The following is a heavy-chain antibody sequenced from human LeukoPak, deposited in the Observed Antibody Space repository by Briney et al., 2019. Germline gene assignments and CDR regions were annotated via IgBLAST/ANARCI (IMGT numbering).Heavy chain of an antibody. CDR2: ISAYNGNT. CDR3: ARAGYCSSTSCYHQPNNWFDP. Sequence: ASVKVSCKASGYTFTSYGISWVRQAPGQGLEWMGWISAYNGNTNYAQKLQGRVTMTTDTSTGTAYMELRSLRSDDTAVYYCARAGYCSSTSCYHQPNNWFDPWGQGTLVTVSS. J-gene: IGHJ5*02. CDR1: GYTFTSYG. V-gene: IGHV1-18*01. D-gene: IGHD2-2*01.